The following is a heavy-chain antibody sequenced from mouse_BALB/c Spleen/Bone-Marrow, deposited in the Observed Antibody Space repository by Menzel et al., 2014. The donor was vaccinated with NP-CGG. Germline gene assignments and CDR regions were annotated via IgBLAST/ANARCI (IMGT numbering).Heavy chain of an antibody. CDR2: IYPGDGDT. CDR1: CYAFSTHL. Sequence: QVQLQPAWAWLVGPGSSVKIFLKASCYAFSTHLVTRGEQRPWPGLWWVGPIYPGDGDTKYNGKFKGKATLTADKSSSTAYMQLSSLTSEDSAVYFCAKVTTGFAYWGQGTLVTVSA. V-gene: IGHV1-80*01. CDR3: AKVTTGFAY. J-gene: IGHJ3*01. D-gene: IGHD2-2*01.